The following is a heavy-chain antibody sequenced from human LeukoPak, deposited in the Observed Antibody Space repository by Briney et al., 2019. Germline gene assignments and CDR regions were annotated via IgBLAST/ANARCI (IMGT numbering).Heavy chain of an antibody. J-gene: IGHJ5*02. D-gene: IGHD1-26*01. Sequence: GASVKVSCKASGGTFSSYAMSWVRQAPGQGLEWMGRIIPIFGRANYAQKFQGRVTITADKSTSTAYMELSSLRSEDTAVYYCAGGGSYYWFDPWGQGTLVTVPS. CDR1: GGTFSSYA. CDR2: IIPIFGRA. V-gene: IGHV1-69*04. CDR3: AGGGSYYWFDP.